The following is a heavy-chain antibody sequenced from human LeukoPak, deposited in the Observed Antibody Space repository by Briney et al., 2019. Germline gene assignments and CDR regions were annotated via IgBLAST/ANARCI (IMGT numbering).Heavy chain of an antibody. CDR1: GYTFTDYY. J-gene: IGHJ1*01. D-gene: IGHD3-16*02. V-gene: IGHV1-2*02. Sequence: ASVTVSCKASGYTFTDYYMQWVRQAPGQGLEWMGWISPNSGDTNYAQRFQGRVTLTRDTSISTAYMELSRLRSDDTAVYYCVRSPYYDNIWGSYRSENAEYFQYWGQGTLITVSS. CDR2: ISPNSGDT. CDR3: VRSPYYDNIWGSYRSENAEYFQY.